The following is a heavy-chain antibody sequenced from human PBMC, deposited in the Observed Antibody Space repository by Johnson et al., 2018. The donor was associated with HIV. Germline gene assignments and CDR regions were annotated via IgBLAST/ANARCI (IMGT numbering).Heavy chain of an antibody. J-gene: IGHJ3*02. D-gene: IGHD2-15*01. Sequence: LLVESGGGLVQPGRSRRVSCAASGFIFEHYAMHWVRQAPGKGLEWVSGISWNSGTLAYADSVTGRFTISRDNAKNSLFLQMTSLRTEDTALYYCARAPLDCSGGSCYSGVMIVGAFDIWGQGTMVTVSS. CDR3: ARAPLDCSGGSCYSGVMIVGAFDI. V-gene: IGHV3-9*01. CDR2: ISWNSGTL. CDR1: GFIFEHYA.